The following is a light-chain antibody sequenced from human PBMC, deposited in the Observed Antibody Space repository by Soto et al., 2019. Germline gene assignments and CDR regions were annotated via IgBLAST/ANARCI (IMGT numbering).Light chain of an antibody. CDR3: AAWDDSLSAHYV. CDR2: RNN. Sequence: QSVLTQPPSASGTPGQRVTISRSGSSSNIGSNYVYWYQQLPGTAPKLLIYRNNQRPSGVPDRFSGSKSGTSASLAISGLRSEDEADYYCAAWDDSLSAHYVFGTGTKVTVL. V-gene: IGLV1-47*01. CDR1: SSNIGSNY. J-gene: IGLJ1*01.